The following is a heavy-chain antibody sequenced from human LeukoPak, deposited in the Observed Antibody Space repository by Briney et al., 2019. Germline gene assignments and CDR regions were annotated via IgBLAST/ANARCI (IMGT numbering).Heavy chain of an antibody. Sequence: SETLSLTCAVSGYSISSGYYWGWIRQPPGKGLEWIGSIYPSGSTYYNPSLKIRVTISVDTSKNQFSLKLSSVTAADTAVYYCARQEGSGSYYGINDAFDIWGQGTMVTVSS. J-gene: IGHJ3*02. D-gene: IGHD1-26*01. CDR1: GYSISSGYY. CDR2: IYPSGST. V-gene: IGHV4-38-2*01. CDR3: ARQEGSGSYYGINDAFDI.